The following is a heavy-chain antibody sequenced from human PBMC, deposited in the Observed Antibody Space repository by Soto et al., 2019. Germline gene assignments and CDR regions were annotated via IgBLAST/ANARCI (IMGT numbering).Heavy chain of an antibody. CDR2: ISGSGGST. J-gene: IGHJ4*02. CDR1: GFTFTNYA. D-gene: IGHD3-10*01. CDR3: AKRDSGSYFDY. V-gene: IGHV3-23*01. Sequence: EVQLLESGGGLVQPGGSLRLSCAASGFTFTNYAMNWVRQAPGKGLEWISVISGSGGSTYYADSVKGRFTISRDNSKNTLYLQMNSLRAEDTAVYYCAKRDSGSYFDYWGQGTLVTVSS.